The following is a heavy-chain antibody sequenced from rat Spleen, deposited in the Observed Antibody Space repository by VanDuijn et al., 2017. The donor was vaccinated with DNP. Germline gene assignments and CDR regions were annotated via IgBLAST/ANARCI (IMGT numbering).Heavy chain of an antibody. CDR1: GFTFSDYY. V-gene: IGHV5-20*01. J-gene: IGHJ2*01. D-gene: IGHD1-1*01. Sequence: EVQLVESGGGLVQPGRSLKLSCAASGFTFSDYYMAWVRQAPTKGLEWVATISYDGSTTYYRDSVKGRFTISRDNAKSTLYLQMDSLRSEDTATYYCTTDLIYYYSGDDFDYWGQGVMVTVSS. CDR2: ISYDGSTT. CDR3: TTDLIYYYSGDDFDY.